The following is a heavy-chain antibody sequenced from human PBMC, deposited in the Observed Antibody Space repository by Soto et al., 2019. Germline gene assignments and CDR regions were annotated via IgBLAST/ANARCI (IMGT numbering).Heavy chain of an antibody. CDR3: TRGHGSGSNLY. V-gene: IGHV1-18*01. J-gene: IGHJ4*02. D-gene: IGHD3-10*01. Sequence: QVQMVQSGGEVKKPGASVKVSCKASSYTFSSYGISWVRQAPGQGLEWMGWISVYNGNTNYAQNFQGRVTLTTDTFTNTAYMELMSLRSDDTAVYYCTRGHGSGSNLYWGQGTLVTVSS. CDR1: SYTFSSYG. CDR2: ISVYNGNT.